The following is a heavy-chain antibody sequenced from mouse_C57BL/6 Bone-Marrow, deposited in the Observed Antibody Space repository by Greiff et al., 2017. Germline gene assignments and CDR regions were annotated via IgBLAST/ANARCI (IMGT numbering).Heavy chain of an antibody. Sequence: SGAELVRPGASVKLSCTASGFNIKDYYMHWVKQRPEQGLEWIGRVDPEDGDTEYAPKFQGKATMTADTSSNTAYLQLSSLTSEDTAVYYCARGVYYSNAWFAYWGQGTLVTVSA. J-gene: IGHJ3*01. CDR2: VDPEDGDT. D-gene: IGHD2-5*01. CDR3: ARGVYYSNAWFAY. CDR1: GFNIKDYY. V-gene: IGHV14-1*01.